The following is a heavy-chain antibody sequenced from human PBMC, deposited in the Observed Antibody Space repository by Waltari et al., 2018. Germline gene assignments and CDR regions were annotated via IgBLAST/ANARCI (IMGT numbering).Heavy chain of an antibody. CDR1: GFTFSRYA. V-gene: IGHV3-23*01. D-gene: IGHD6-19*01. CDR2: ISGSGGST. CDR3: AKDTAAVAGNNWFDP. Sequence: EVQLLESGGGLVQPGGSLRLSCAASGFTFSRYAMSWVRQAPGQGLEWVSAISGSGGSTYYADSVKGRFTISRDNSKNTLYLQMNSLRAEDTAVYYCAKDTAAVAGNNWFDPWGQGTLVTVSS. J-gene: IGHJ5*02.